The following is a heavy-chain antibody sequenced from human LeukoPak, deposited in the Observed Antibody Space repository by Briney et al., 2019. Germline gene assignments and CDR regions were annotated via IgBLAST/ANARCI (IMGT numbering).Heavy chain of an antibody. CDR3: ARHFTTGSIDH. V-gene: IGHV3-30-3*01. Sequence: PGGFLRLSCAASGFILSSYDMHWVRQPPGKGLEWLAVISRDGSIKYHADSVRGRFTISRDNSHNTLYLQMNSLRAEDTAVYYCARHFTTGSIDHWGQGNLVTVSS. CDR2: ISRDGSIK. D-gene: IGHD3-9*01. CDR1: GFILSSYD. J-gene: IGHJ4*02.